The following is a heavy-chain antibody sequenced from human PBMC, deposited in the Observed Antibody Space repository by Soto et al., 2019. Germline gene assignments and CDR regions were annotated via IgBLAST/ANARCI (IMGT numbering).Heavy chain of an antibody. V-gene: IGHV4-30-4*01. J-gene: IGHJ3*02. Sequence: SETLSLTCTVSGGSISSGDYYWSWIRQPPGKGLEWIGYIYYSGSTYYNPSLKSRVTISVDTSKNQFSLKLSSVTAADTAVYYCAREARGYYDSSGYYFSRAFDIWGQGTMVPVSS. CDR2: IYYSGST. CDR3: AREARGYYDSSGYYFSRAFDI. CDR1: GGSISSGDYY. D-gene: IGHD3-22*01.